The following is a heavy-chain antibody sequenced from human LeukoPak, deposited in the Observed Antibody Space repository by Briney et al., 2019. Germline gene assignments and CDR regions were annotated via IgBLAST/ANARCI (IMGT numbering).Heavy chain of an antibody. Sequence: GSLRLSCAASGFTFGSYWMHWVRQAPGKGLVWVAHIHSDGIGLSYADSVKGRFVISRDHAKNTLTLQMNSLRVEDSAVYFCTRGGPGGTFDYWGQGTLVTVSS. CDR3: TRGGPGGTFDY. D-gene: IGHD1-14*01. J-gene: IGHJ4*02. CDR2: IHSDGIGL. CDR1: GFTFGSYW. V-gene: IGHV3-74*01.